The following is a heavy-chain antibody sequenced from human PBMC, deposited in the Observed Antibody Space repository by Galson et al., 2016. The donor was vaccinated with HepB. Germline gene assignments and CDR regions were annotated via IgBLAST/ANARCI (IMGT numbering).Heavy chain of an antibody. D-gene: IGHD2-15*01. Sequence: SLRLSCAASGFTFSSHAMAWVRQAPGKGLEWVTGINPSGDTISYADSVKGRFTISRDNARNTLNLQMNSLRAEDTALYYCAKDYIGTLPEALDIGGEGTMVTVAS. CDR3: AKDYIGTLPEALDI. V-gene: IGHV3-23*01. J-gene: IGHJ3*02. CDR2: INPSGDTI. CDR1: GFTFSSHA.